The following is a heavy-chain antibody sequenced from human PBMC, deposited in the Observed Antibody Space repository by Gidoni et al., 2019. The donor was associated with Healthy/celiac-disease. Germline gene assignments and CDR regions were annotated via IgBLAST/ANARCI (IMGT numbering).Heavy chain of an antibody. CDR1: GYTFTSYA. V-gene: IGHV1-3*01. CDR2: FNAGNGNT. CDR3: ARDQVRGVISYYYGMDV. J-gene: IGHJ6*02. Sequence: QVQLVQSGAEVKKPGASVKVYCKASGYTFTSYAMNWVRQAPVQRLEWMGWFNAGNGNTKYSQKFQGRVTITRDTAASTAYMELSSLRSEDTAVYYCARDQVRGVISYYYGMDVWGQGTTVTVSS. D-gene: IGHD3-10*01.